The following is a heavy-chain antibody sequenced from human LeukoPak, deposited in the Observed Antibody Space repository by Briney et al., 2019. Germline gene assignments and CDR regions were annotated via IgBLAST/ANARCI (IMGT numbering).Heavy chain of an antibody. D-gene: IGHD3-22*01. CDR3: ARGRPHYYDSSGYYPTPYCFDY. Sequence: SETLSLTCAVYGGSFSGYYWSWIRQPPGKGLEWIGEINHSGSTNYNPSLKSRVTISVDTSKNQFSLKLSSVTAADTAVYYCARGRPHYYDSSGYYPTPYCFDYWGQGTLVTVSS. J-gene: IGHJ4*02. V-gene: IGHV4-34*01. CDR2: INHSGST. CDR1: GGSFSGYY.